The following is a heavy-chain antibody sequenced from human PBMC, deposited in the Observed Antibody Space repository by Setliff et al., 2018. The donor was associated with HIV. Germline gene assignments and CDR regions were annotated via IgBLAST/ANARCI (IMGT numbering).Heavy chain of an antibody. D-gene: IGHD3-10*01. CDR3: ARDDTVVRGHIDY. CDR2: IYTSGST. Sequence: PSETLSLTCTVSGGSINSGAYLWAWIRQPAGRGLEWIGRIYTSGSTYYNPSLKSRVTISVGTSKNQFSLKLSSVTAADTAVYYCARDDTVVRGHIDYWGQGTLVTVSS. J-gene: IGHJ4*02. V-gene: IGHV4-61*02. CDR1: GGSINSGAYL.